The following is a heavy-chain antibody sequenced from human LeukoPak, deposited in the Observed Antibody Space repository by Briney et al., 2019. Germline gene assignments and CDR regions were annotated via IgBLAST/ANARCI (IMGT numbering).Heavy chain of an antibody. CDR2: VWHDDNQK. V-gene: IGHV3-33*01. J-gene: IGHJ3*01. D-gene: IGHD1-26*01. CDR1: GFPFSIFG. Sequence: GGSLRLSCAASGFPFSIFGMHWVRQAPGKRLEWVAVVWHDDNQKYYADSVKGRFTISKDNSKNTVYLQMNSLRAEDTATYYCARDGSTYTINFYQALDVWGQGTMVTVSS. CDR3: ARDGSTYTINFYQALDV.